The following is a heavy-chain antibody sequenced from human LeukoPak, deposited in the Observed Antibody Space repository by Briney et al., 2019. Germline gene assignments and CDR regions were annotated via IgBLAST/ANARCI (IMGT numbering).Heavy chain of an antibody. J-gene: IGHJ4*02. D-gene: IGHD1-26*01. CDR1: GFTFSSYA. V-gene: IGHV3-23*01. CDR2: ISGSGGST. Sequence: PGGSLRLSYAASGFTFSSYAMSWVRQAPGKGLEWVSAISGSGGSTYYADSVKGRFTISRDNSKNTLYLQMNSLRAEDTAVYYCAKFRSYPLHFDYWGQGTLVTVSS. CDR3: AKFRSYPLHFDY.